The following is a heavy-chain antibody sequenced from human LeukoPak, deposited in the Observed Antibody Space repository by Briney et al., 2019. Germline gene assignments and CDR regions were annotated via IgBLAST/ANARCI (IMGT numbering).Heavy chain of an antibody. J-gene: IGHJ1*01. V-gene: IGHV3-23*01. CDR1: GFTVSNNY. Sequence: GGSLRLSCAASGFTVSNNYMSWVRQAPGKGLEWVSAISGSGGNTKYADSVKGRFTISRDNSKNTLYLQMNSLRAEDMAVYYCAKSESGSYTPYFQYWGQGTLVTVSS. D-gene: IGHD1-26*01. CDR3: AKSESGSYTPYFQY. CDR2: ISGSGGNT.